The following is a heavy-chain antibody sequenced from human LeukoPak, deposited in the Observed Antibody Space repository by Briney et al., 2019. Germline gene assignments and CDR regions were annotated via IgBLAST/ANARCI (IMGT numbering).Heavy chain of an antibody. J-gene: IGHJ4*02. V-gene: IGHV1-69*04. D-gene: IGHD6-19*01. CDR1: GGTFSSYA. CDR3: ARPRSSGWSAFDY. CDR2: IIPILGIA. Sequence: SVKVSCKASGGTFSSYAISWVRQAPGQGLEWMGRIIPILGIANYAQKFQGRVTITADKSTSTAYMELSSLRSEDTAVYHCARPRSSGWSAFDYWGQGTLVTVSS.